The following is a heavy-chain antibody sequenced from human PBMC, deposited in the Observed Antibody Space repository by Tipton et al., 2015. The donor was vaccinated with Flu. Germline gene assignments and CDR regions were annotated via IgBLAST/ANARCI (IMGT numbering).Heavy chain of an antibody. CDR2: VWYDGSNK. D-gene: IGHD2-21*02. CDR3: ARDGKGDNVLVDY. J-gene: IGHJ4*02. Sequence: SLRLSCVVSGFTVSSNYMTWVRQAPGKGLEWVAVVWYDGSNKYYVDSVKGRFTISRDNPKNTLYLQMNSLRAEDTAFYYCARDGKGDNVLVDYWGQGTLVTVSS. CDR1: GFTVSSNY. V-gene: IGHV3-33*08.